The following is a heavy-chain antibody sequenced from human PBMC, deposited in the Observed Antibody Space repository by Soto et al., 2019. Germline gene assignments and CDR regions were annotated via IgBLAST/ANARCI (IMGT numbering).Heavy chain of an antibody. V-gene: IGHV4-31*03. J-gene: IGHJ4*02. CDR3: ASCPRYDILTGYYNGDYYFDY. CDR1: GGSISSGGYY. CDR2: IYYSGST. D-gene: IGHD3-9*01. Sequence: SETLSLTCTVSGGSISSGGYYWSWIRQHPGKGLEWIGYIYYSGSTYYNPSLKSRVTISVDTSKNQFSLKLSSVTAADTAVYYCASCPRYDILTGYYNGDYYFDYWGQGTLVTVSS.